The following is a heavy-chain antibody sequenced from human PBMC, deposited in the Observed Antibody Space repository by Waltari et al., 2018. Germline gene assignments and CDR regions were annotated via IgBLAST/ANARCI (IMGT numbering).Heavy chain of an antibody. CDR1: GGYISSHDW. CDR3: ARNGYYCIDF. D-gene: IGHD3-22*01. V-gene: IGHV4-4*02. Sequence: QVQLQESGPGLVEPSGTLSLTCAVSGGYISSHDWWSWVRQPPGKGLEWIDEIHHTGNTNYNPSLKSRVTISVDTSKNQFSLKLTSLTAADTAIYYCARNGYYCIDFWGQGTLVTVSS. J-gene: IGHJ4*02. CDR2: IHHTGNT.